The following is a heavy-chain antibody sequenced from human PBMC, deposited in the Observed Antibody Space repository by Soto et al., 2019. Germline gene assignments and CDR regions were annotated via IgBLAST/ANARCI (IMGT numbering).Heavy chain of an antibody. V-gene: IGHV3-7*04. J-gene: IGHJ4*02. Sequence: GVLRLSCAASGFTFRNYWMSWVRQDPGKGLEWVANIKDDGNEKYSVDSVRGRFTISRDNAQNSLYLQMNSLRADDTAVYYCAKDQASGQGSFDSWGQGTLVTVSS. CDR3: AKDQASGQGSFDS. CDR2: IKDDGNEK. CDR1: GFTFRNYW.